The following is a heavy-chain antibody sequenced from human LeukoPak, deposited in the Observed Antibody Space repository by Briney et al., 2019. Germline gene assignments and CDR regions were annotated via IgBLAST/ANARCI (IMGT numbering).Heavy chain of an antibody. J-gene: IGHJ4*02. CDR3: ARGYSSSWNYFDY. CDR1: GGSISNYW. V-gene: IGHV4-59*01. Sequence: SETLSLTCTVSGGSISNYWWSWIRKPPGKGLEWIGYVFDSGGTNYNPSLKSRVTISVDTSKKQFSLKLSSVTAADAAVYYCARGYSSSWNYFDYWGQGTLVTVSS. D-gene: IGHD6-13*01. CDR2: VFDSGGT.